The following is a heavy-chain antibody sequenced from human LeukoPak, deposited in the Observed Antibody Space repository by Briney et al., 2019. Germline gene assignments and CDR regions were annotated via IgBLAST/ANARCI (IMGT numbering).Heavy chain of an antibody. CDR3: ERDLGYCSGGSCHYFDY. J-gene: IGHJ4*02. CDR1: GGSISSSSYY. D-gene: IGHD2-15*01. Sequence: PSETLSLTCTVSGGSISSSSYYWGWIRHPPGKGLEWIGSIYYSESTYYNPSLKSRVTIPVDTSKNQFSLKLSSVTAADKAVYYCERDLGYCSGGSCHYFDYWGQGTLVT. CDR2: IYYSEST. V-gene: IGHV4-39*07.